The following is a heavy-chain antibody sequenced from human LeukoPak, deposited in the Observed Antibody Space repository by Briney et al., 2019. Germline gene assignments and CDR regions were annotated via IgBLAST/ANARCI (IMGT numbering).Heavy chain of an antibody. CDR2: IYYSGST. J-gene: IGHJ6*03. CDR3: ARLEMATIAPVDYYYMDV. V-gene: IGHV4-59*01. Sequence: SETLSLTCTVSGGSISSYYWSWIRQPPGKGLEWIGYIYYSGSTNYNPSLKSRVTISVDTSKNQFSLKLSSVTAADTAVYCCARLEMATIAPVDYYYMDVWGKGTTVTVSS. CDR1: GGSISSYY. D-gene: IGHD5-24*01.